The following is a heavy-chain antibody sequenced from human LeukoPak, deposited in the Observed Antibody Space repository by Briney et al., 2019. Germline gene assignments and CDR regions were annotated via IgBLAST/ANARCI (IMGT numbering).Heavy chain of an antibody. CDR1: GGSFSGYY. CDR2: INHSGST. Sequence: PSETLSLTCAVYGGSFSGYYWSWIRQPPGKGREWIGEINHSGSTNYNPCLKSRVTISVDTSKNQFSLKLSSVTAADTAVYYCARGGKIVATITRIDYWGQGTLVTVSS. V-gene: IGHV4-34*01. D-gene: IGHD5-12*01. CDR3: ARGGKIVATITRIDY. J-gene: IGHJ4*02.